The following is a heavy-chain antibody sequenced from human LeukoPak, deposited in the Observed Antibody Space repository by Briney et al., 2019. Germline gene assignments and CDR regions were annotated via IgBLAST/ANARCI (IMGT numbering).Heavy chain of an antibody. CDR2: IWYDGSNK. Sequence: PGRSLRLSCAASGFTFSSYGMHWVRQAPGKGLKWVAVIWYDGSNKYYADSVKGRFTISRDNSKNTLYLQMNSLRAEDTAVYYCARDRDHYGTGYYFDYWGQGTLVTVSS. V-gene: IGHV3-33*01. J-gene: IGHJ4*02. D-gene: IGHD4-17*01. CDR1: GFTFSSYG. CDR3: ARDRDHYGTGYYFDY.